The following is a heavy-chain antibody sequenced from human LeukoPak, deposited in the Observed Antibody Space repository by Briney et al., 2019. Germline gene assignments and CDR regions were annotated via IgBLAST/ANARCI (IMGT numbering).Heavy chain of an antibody. Sequence: SETLSLTCAVYGGSFSGYYWSWIRQPPGKGLEWIGDINHSGSTNYNPSLKSRVTISVDTSKNQFSLKLSSVTAADTAVYYCARGVELGYCSGGSCSNDYWGQGTLVTVSS. CDR1: GGSFSGYY. J-gene: IGHJ4*02. V-gene: IGHV4-34*01. CDR3: ARGVELGYCSGGSCSNDY. D-gene: IGHD2-15*01. CDR2: INHSGST.